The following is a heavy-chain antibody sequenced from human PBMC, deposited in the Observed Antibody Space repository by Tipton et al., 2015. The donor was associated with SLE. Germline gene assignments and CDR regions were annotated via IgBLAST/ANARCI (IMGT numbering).Heavy chain of an antibody. V-gene: IGHV4-34*01. Sequence: TLSLTCIIYSGSFSGYRWSWIRQSPGKGLEWIGEVNYGGNTNYNPSLESRATISIATSEKQLSLKLSSVTAADTAVYYCARAPVFGMVAAAGTWYFDLWGRGTLVTVSS. CDR3: ARAPVFGMVAAAGTWYFDL. CDR2: VNYGGNT. J-gene: IGHJ2*01. CDR1: SGSFSGYR. D-gene: IGHD6-13*01.